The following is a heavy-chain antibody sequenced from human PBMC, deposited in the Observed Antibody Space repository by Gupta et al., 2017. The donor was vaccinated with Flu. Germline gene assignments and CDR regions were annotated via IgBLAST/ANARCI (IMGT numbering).Heavy chain of an antibody. V-gene: IGHV2-26*01. CDR3: ARILHYYDSSGSNPADFDY. D-gene: IGHD3-22*01. J-gene: IGHJ4*02. CDR2: IFSNDEK. CDR1: GFSLSNARMG. Sequence: QVTLKESGPVLVKPTETLTLTCTVSGFSLSNARMGVSWIRQPPGKALEWLAHIFSNDEKSYSTSLKSRLTISKDTSKSQVVLTMTNMDPVDTATYYCARILHYYDSSGSNPADFDYWGQGTLVTVSS.